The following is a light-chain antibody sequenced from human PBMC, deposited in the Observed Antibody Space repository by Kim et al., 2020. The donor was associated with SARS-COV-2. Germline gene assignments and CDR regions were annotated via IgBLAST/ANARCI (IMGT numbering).Light chain of an antibody. CDR1: QSISSS. J-gene: IGKJ5*01. CDR3: QQYAYWRA. Sequence: SLATGERATLSCGASQSISSSLAWYQQKPGQAPRVLIYGASARATGIPARFSGSGSGTEFTLTISNLQSEDFAVYYCQQYAYWRAFGQGTRLEIK. V-gene: IGKV3-15*01. CDR2: GAS.